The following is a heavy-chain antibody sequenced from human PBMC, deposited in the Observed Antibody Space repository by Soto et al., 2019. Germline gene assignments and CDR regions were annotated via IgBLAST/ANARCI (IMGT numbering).Heavy chain of an antibody. CDR3: PKKVNSGSGSQFFDY. J-gene: IGHJ4*02. V-gene: IGHV3-23*01. D-gene: IGHD3-10*01. CDR1: GFTFSSYS. CDR2: CRSGGDDDTT. Sequence: GGSLRLSCAASGFTFSSYSMSWVRQAPGKGLEWVSGCRSGGDDDTTYYADSVRVRFTISRDNSKNTLFLQMNTLRAQARARYYCPKKVNSGSGSQFFDYWGQGTLVTVSA.